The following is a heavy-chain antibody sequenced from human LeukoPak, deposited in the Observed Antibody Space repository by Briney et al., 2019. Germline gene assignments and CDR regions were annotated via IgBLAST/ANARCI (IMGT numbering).Heavy chain of an antibody. Sequence: PSETLSLTCTVSGGSISSSSYYWGWIRQPPGKGLEWIGSIHYSGSTYYNPSLKSRVTISVDTSKNQFSLKLSSVTAADTAVYYCARELVYDSSGYYFWGQGTLVTVSS. CDR3: ARELVYDSSGYYF. V-gene: IGHV4-39*07. D-gene: IGHD3-22*01. CDR1: GGSISSSSYY. CDR2: IHYSGST. J-gene: IGHJ4*02.